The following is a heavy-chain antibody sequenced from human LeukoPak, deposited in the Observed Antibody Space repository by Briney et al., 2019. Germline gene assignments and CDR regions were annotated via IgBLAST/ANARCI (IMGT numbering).Heavy chain of an antibody. J-gene: IGHJ6*02. D-gene: IGHD3-10*01. V-gene: IGHV3-53*01. CDR3: VRDAVRGFYYGMDV. CDR1: GLAVSSNS. CDR2: IHTGDST. Sequence: GGSLRLSCAASGLAVSSNSMNWVRQAPGGGLEWVSVIHTGDSTYYADSVKGRFTISRDNSKNTMYLQMSSLRAEDTALYYCVRDAVRGFYYGMDVWGQGTTVTVSS.